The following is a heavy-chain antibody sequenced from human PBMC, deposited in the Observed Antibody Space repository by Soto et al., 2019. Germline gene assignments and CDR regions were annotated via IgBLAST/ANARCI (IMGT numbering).Heavy chain of an antibody. D-gene: IGHD2-21*01. CDR1: GGSISSGGYS. CDR2: IYHSGST. V-gene: IGHV4-30-2*01. CDR3: ARGPPLLW. Sequence: QLQLQESGSGLVKPSQTLSRTCAVSGGSISSGGYSWRWIRQPPGKGLECIGYIYHSGSTYYNPSLKSRVTISVDRSKNQFSLKLSSVTAADTAVYYCARGPPLLWWSQGTLVTVSS. J-gene: IGHJ4*02.